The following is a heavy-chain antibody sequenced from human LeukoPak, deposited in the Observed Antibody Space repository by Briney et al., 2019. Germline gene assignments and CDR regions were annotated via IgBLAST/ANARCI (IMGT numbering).Heavy chain of an antibody. Sequence: GGPLRPSCAPPGLTFSTTGTPWVRQAPRKGLEWWAVIWHDVKNIYYADSVNGRFTISKDNSTSTLFLQMNSLRAEDSAVYSCASAPPYCSGAACYFDYWGQGPLVTVSS. V-gene: IGHV3-33*02. CDR1: GLTFSTTG. CDR2: IWHDVKNI. D-gene: IGHD2-15*01. CDR3: ASAPPYCSGAACYFDY. J-gene: IGHJ4*02.